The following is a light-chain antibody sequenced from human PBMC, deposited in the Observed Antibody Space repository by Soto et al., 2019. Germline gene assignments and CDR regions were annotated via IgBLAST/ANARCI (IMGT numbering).Light chain of an antibody. J-gene: IGKJ5*01. V-gene: IGKV1-5*01. CDR3: QHYTLYSAP. CDR1: QDISTY. Sequence: RLTQSPSCLSASVGDTVTISCRASQDISTYLAWYQHKPGKAPTLLIFGASSLHNGVPPRFAGSGSGSEFTLTINRLQPDDFATYYCQHYTLYSAPFGQGTRV. CDR2: GAS.